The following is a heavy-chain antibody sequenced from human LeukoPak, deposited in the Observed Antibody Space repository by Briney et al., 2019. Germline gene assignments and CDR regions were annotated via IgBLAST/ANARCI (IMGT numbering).Heavy chain of an antibody. D-gene: IGHD6-13*01. CDR3: ARTYGSSGLGYFDL. V-gene: IGHV4-59*01. Sequence: PSETLSLTCTVSGGSISSYYWSWIRQPPGKGLEWIGFIYYSGSTNYSPSLKSRLTISVDTSKNQFSLKLSSVTAADTAVYYCARTYGSSGLGYFDLWGRGTLVTVSS. CDR1: GGSISSYY. CDR2: IYYSGST. J-gene: IGHJ2*01.